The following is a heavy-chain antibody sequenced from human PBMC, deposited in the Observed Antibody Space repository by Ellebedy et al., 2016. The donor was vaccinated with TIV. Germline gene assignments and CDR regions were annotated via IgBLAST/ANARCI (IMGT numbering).Heavy chain of an antibody. CDR2: ISFDEIHQ. D-gene: IGHD1-26*01. CDR1: GFTLNNYA. CDR3: VRGDSGSYSSAFDV. Sequence: GESLKISCAASGFTLNNYALHWIRQAPGKGLEWVALISFDEIHQYYPDPVKGRFTISRDTSENTIYLQMNSLRNEDTAVYYCVRGDSGSYSSAFDVWGPGTMVIVSS. J-gene: IGHJ3*01. V-gene: IGHV3-30*16.